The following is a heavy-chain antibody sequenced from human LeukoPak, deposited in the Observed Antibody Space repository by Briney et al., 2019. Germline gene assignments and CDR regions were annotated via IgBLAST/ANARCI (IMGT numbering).Heavy chain of an antibody. CDR1: GYTFTTYA. CDR2: ITVASGNT. CDR3: VGGSLGF. J-gene: IGHJ4*02. Sequence: ASVKVSCKTSGYTFTTYAMNWVRQAPGQRLEWLGWITVASGNTRYSENLQGRVTLTRDTSANTAYMELRNLKSEDTAVYYCVGGSLGFWGQGTLVTVSP. V-gene: IGHV1-3*01.